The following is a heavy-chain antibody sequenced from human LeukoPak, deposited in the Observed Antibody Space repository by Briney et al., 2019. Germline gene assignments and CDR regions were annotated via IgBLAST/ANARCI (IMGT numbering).Heavy chain of an antibody. V-gene: IGHV1-2*02. Sequence: SVKVSCKASGYTFTGYYMHWVRQAPGQGLEWMRWFNPNSSGTNYAQTFQGTVTMTRDTTISTAYMELSRLRSDDTAVYYCARERSPKIVVVPAASIHYWGQGTLVTVSS. CDR1: GYTFTGYY. D-gene: IGHD2-2*01. CDR3: ARERSPKIVVVPAASIHY. J-gene: IGHJ4*02. CDR2: FNPNSSGT.